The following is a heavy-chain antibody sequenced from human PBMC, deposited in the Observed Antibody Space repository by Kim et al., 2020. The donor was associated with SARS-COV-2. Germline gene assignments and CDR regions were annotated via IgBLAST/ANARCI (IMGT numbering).Heavy chain of an antibody. CDR3: ARVDQPKNTDYYYYGMDV. D-gene: IGHD2-2*01. CDR2: IKQDGSEK. V-gene: IGHV3-7*01. J-gene: IGHJ6*02. CDR1: GFTFSSYW. Sequence: GGSLRLSCAASGFTFSSYWMSWVRQAPGKGLEWVANIKQDGSEKYYVDSVKGRFTISRDNAKNSLYLQMNSLRAEDTAVYYCARVDQPKNTDYYYYGMDVWGQGTTVTVSS.